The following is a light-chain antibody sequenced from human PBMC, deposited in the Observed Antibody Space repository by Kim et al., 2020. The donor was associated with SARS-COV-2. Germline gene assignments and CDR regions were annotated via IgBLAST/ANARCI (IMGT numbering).Light chain of an antibody. CDR2: GKN. J-gene: IGLJ3*02. CDR3: NSRDSSGNHLGV. Sequence: LGQTVRITCQGDSLRSYYASWYQHKPGQAPVLVIYGKNNRPSGIPDRFSGSSSGNTASLTITGAQAEDEADYYCNSRDSSGNHLGVFGGGTQLTVL. CDR1: SLRSYY. V-gene: IGLV3-19*01.